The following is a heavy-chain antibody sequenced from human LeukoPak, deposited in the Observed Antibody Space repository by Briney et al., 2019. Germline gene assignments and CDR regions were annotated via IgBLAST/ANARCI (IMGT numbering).Heavy chain of an antibody. Sequence: PGGSLRPSCAASGFTFSITYMAWVRQAPGKGLEWVGVIYSGGDTYYADSVKGRFTIARDNSKKTLSLQMNSLRVDDTAVYFCARVQFQWFDLWGQGTLVTVSS. CDR3: ARVQFQWFDL. CDR2: IYSGGDT. D-gene: IGHD2-21*01. CDR1: GFTFSITY. J-gene: IGHJ5*02. V-gene: IGHV3-66*01.